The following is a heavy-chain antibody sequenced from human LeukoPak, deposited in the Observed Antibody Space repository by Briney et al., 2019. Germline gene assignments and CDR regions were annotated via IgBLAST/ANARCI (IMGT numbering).Heavy chain of an antibody. J-gene: IGHJ3*02. CDR2: VHLDGRT. CDR1: GGSISSTNW. CDR3: AGHWGDSPNHSDDLYAFDI. Sequence: SETLSLTCGVSGGSISSTNWWTWVRQPPGKGLEWIGEVHLDGRTNYNPSLASRLTMSVDFSENHISLKLTSVTAADTAVYYCAGHWGDSPNHSDDLYAFDIWGQGTMVTVSS. V-gene: IGHV4-4*02. D-gene: IGHD1-14*01.